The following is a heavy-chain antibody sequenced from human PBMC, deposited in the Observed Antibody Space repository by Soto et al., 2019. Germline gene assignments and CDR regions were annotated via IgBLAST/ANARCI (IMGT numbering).Heavy chain of an antibody. D-gene: IGHD1-26*01. Sequence: QVQLVESGGGVVQPGRSLRLSCAASGFIFKNFGMHWVRQAPGKGLEWVAVISYDGSNKYYGDSVKVRFTISRDNPKNTLYLQMNSLRAEDTAVYYCAKDASYSGSYYEDDWGQGTLVTVSS. CDR1: GFIFKNFG. CDR2: ISYDGSNK. V-gene: IGHV3-30*18. J-gene: IGHJ4*02. CDR3: AKDASYSGSYYEDD.